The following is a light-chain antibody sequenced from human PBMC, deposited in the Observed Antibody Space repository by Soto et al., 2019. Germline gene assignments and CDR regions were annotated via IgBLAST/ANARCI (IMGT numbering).Light chain of an antibody. Sequence: VLTQSPSASGTPGQRVTISCSGSASTIGRNYVYWYQQLPGTAPKLLIYRNSQRPSGVPDRFSGSKSGTSASLAISGLRSEDEADYYCQSYDRSLSDHVFGTGTKVTVL. CDR3: QSYDRSLSDHV. CDR1: ASTIGRNY. CDR2: RNS. V-gene: IGLV1-47*01. J-gene: IGLJ1*01.